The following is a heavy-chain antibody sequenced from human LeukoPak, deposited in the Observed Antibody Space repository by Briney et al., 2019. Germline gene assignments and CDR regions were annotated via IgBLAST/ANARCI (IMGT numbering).Heavy chain of an antibody. D-gene: IGHD5-18*01. CDR3: ARDPSGAQLWLRSTSYFDY. J-gene: IGHJ4*02. CDR2: ISSSSSYI. CDR1: GFTFSSYS. Sequence: PGGSLRLXCAASGFTFSSYSMNWVRQAPGKGLEWVSSISSSSSYIYYADSVKGRFTISRDNAKNSLYLQMNSLRAEDTAVYYCARDPSGAQLWLRSTSYFDYWGQGTLVTVSS. V-gene: IGHV3-21*01.